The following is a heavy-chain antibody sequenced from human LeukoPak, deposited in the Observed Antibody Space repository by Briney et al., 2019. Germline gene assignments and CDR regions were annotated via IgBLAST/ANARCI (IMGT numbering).Heavy chain of an antibody. V-gene: IGHV3-23*01. CDR2: ISGSGGST. J-gene: IGHJ4*02. CDR1: GFTFSSYA. CDR3: AREGSAYYDSSGYYI. Sequence: GGFLRLSCAASGFTFSSYAMSWVRQAPGKGLEWVSAISGSGGSTYYADSVKGRFTISRDNSKNTLYLQMNSLRAEDTAVYYCAREGSAYYDSSGYYIWGQGTLVTVSS. D-gene: IGHD3-22*01.